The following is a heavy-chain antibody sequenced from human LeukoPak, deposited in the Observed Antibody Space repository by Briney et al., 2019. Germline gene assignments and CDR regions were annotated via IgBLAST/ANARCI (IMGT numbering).Heavy chain of an antibody. Sequence: GGSLRPSCGASGFTFSSYAMAWIRPAPGRGMEWVSAISCPGGSTYFADSAKGRFTISRDNFKNTLYLQMNSLRAEDTALYYCARAVIPGGGPRDSWGQGTLVTVSS. V-gene: IGHV3-23*01. CDR1: GFTFSSYA. J-gene: IGHJ4*02. CDR2: ISCPGGST. D-gene: IGHD2-15*01. CDR3: ARAVIPGGGPRDS.